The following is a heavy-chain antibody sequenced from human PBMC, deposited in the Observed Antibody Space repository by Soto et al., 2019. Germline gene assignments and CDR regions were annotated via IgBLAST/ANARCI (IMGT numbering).Heavy chain of an antibody. CDR1: GGSISSYY. D-gene: IGHD3-3*01. V-gene: IGHV4-59*01. Sequence: SETLSLTSTVSGGSISSYYWSWIRQPPGKVLEWIGYIYYSGSTNYNPSLKSRVTISVDTSKNQFSLKLSSVTAADTAVYYCARGDYDFWSGQNFDYWGQGTLVTVS. CDR3: ARGDYDFWSGQNFDY. J-gene: IGHJ4*02. CDR2: IYYSGST.